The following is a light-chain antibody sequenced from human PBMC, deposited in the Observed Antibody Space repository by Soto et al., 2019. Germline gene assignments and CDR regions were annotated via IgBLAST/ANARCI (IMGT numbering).Light chain of an antibody. CDR1: QGISSY. V-gene: IGKV1-9*01. Sequence: IELTQSPSSLSASLGDRVTITCRASQGISSYLAWYQQKPGKAPKLLIYAASTLQSGVPSRFSGSGSGTDFTLTISSLQPEDVATYYCQQLNSYPLPFGGGTKVDI. CDR3: QQLNSYPLP. CDR2: AAS. J-gene: IGKJ4*01.